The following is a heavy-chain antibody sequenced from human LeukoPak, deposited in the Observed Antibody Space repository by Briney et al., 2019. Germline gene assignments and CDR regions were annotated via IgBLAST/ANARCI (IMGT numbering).Heavy chain of an antibody. D-gene: IGHD3-10*01. CDR2: INRDGSDK. CDR1: GFTFSNYW. V-gene: IGHV3-7*01. Sequence: GGSLRLSCAASGFTFSNYWMTWVRQAPGEGLEWVANINRDGSDKDYVDSLKGRFTNSRDDAKNSLYLQINSLRVEDTAVYYCARDVRFRGPTDYWGQGTLVTVSS. J-gene: IGHJ4*02. CDR3: ARDVRFRGPTDY.